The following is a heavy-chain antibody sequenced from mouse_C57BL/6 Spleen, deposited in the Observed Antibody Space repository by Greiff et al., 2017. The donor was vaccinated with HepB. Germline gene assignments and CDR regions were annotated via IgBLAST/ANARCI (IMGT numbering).Heavy chain of an antibody. V-gene: IGHV2-9-1*01. CDR2: IWTGGGT. CDR3: AGNPYYYGSSYYFDY. CDR1: GFSLTSYA. D-gene: IGHD1-1*01. J-gene: IGHJ2*01. Sequence: QVQLQQSGPGLVAPSQSLSITCTVSGFSLTSYAISWVRQPPGKGLEWLGVIWTGGGTNYNSALNSRLSISKDNSKSQVFLKMNSLQTDDTARYYCAGNPYYYGSSYYFDYWGQGTTLTVSS.